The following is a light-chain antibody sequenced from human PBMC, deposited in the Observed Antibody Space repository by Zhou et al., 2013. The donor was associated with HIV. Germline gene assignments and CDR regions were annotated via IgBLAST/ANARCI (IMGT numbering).Light chain of an antibody. V-gene: IGLV1-40*01. CDR1: RSNIGAGYD. J-gene: IGLJ2*01. Sequence: QSVLTQPPSVSGAPGQRVTISCTGSRSNIGAGYDVHWYQQLPGTAPKLLINGNRYRPSGVPDRFSGSKSGTSASLAITGLQAEDEADYYCQSYDSSLSLVVFGGGTKLTVL. CDR2: GNR. CDR3: QSYDSSLSLVV.